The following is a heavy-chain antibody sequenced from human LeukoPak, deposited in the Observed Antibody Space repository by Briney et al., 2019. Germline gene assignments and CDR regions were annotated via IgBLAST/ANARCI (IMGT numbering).Heavy chain of an antibody. CDR2: IYSGGST. CDR3: AREDYGDDFSSFDY. CDR1: GFTVSSNY. D-gene: IGHD4-17*01. J-gene: IGHJ4*02. V-gene: IGHV3-53*01. Sequence: PGGSLRLSCAASGFTVSSNYMSWVRQAPGKGLEWVSVIYSGGSTYYADSVKGRFTISRDNSKNMLYLQMNSLRAEDTAVYYCAREDYGDDFSSFDYWGQGTLVTVSS.